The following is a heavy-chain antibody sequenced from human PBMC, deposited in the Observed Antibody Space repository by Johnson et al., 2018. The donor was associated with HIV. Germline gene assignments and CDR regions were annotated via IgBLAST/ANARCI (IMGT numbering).Heavy chain of an antibody. CDR2: IRYDGSNK. V-gene: IGHV3-30*02. CDR3: AKDIRLVSAYYDILSGTSFDAFDI. D-gene: IGHD3-9*01. Sequence: VQLVESGGGLVQPGGSLRLSCAASGFTFSSYGMHWVRQAPGKGLEWVAFIRYDGSNKYYADSVKGRFTISRDNSKNTLYLQMNSLRVEYTAVYYCAKDIRLVSAYYDILSGTSFDAFDIWGQGTMVTVSA. J-gene: IGHJ3*02. CDR1: GFTFSSYG.